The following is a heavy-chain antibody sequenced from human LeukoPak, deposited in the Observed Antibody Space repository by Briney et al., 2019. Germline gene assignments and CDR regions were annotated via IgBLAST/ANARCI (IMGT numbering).Heavy chain of an antibody. V-gene: IGHV3-7*03. J-gene: IGHJ4*02. CDR2: IKQDGSEK. Sequence: GGSLRLSCAASGFTFSSYWMSWVRQAPGKGLEWVANIKQDGSEKYYVDSVKGRFTISRDNAKNSLYLQMNSLRAEDTAVYYCARDHSSSWYSVSFFDYWGQGTLVTVSS. D-gene: IGHD6-13*01. CDR3: ARDHSSSWYSVSFFDY. CDR1: GFTFSSYW.